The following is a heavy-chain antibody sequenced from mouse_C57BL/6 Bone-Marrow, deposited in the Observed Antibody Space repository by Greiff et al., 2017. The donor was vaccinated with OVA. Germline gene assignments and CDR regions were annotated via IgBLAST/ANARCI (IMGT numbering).Heavy chain of an antibody. Sequence: QVQLQQPGAELVRPGSSVKLSCKASGYTFTSYWMHWVKQRPIQGLEWIGNIDPSDSETHYNQKFKDKATLTVAKSSSTAYMQLSSLTSEDSAIYYCARRGERRRRVWYYFDYWGQGTTLTVSS. CDR1: GYTFTSYW. CDR3: ARRGERRRRVWYYFDY. V-gene: IGHV1-52*01. J-gene: IGHJ2*01. CDR2: IDPSDSET. D-gene: IGHD3-2*02.